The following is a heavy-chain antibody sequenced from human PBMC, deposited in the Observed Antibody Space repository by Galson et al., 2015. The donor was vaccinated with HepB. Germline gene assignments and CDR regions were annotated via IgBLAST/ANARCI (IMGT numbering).Heavy chain of an antibody. Sequence: ETLSLTCTVSGGSIRSSSYFWGWIRQPPGKGLEWIGNVYYNGGTYYNPSLKTRVTISVDTSKNQFSLRLSSVTAADTAVYSCARRTYYDSGGYFFDYWGQGTLVTVSS. CDR3: ARRTYYDSGGYFFDY. CDR1: GGSIRSSSYF. V-gene: IGHV4-39*01. CDR2: VYYNGGT. J-gene: IGHJ4*02. D-gene: IGHD3-22*01.